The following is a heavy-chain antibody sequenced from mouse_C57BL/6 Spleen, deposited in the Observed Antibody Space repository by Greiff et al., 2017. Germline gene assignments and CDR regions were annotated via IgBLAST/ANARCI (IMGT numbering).Heavy chain of an antibody. V-gene: IGHV3-6*01. CDR2: ISYGGRN. D-gene: IGHD3-2*02. Sequence: EVKLMESGPGLVKPSQSLSLTCSVTGYSITSCYYWNWIRQSPGNKLEWMGYISYGGRNNYTPSLKNRISITHDTSKNQFFLKLNSVTTEDTATYYCARETSQAPFAYWGQGTLVTVSA. J-gene: IGHJ3*01. CDR3: ARETSQAPFAY. CDR1: GYSITSCYY.